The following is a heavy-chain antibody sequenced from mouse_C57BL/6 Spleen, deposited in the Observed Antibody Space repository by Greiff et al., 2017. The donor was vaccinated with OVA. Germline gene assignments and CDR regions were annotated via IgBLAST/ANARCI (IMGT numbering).Heavy chain of an antibody. V-gene: IGHV5-17*01. CDR2: ISSGSSTI. CDR3: ARDYYTAMDY. CDR1: GFTFSDYG. D-gene: IGHD2-12*01. Sequence: DVQLVESGGGLVKPGGSLKLSCAASGFTFSDYGMHWVRQAPEKGLEWVAYISSGSSTIYYADTVKGRFTISRDNAKNTLFLQMTSLRSEDTAMYYCARDYYTAMDYWGQGTSVTVSS. J-gene: IGHJ4*01.